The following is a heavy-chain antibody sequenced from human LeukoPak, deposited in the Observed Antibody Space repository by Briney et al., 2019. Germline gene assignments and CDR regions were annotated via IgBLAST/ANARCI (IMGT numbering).Heavy chain of an antibody. Sequence: VASVNVSCTASGYTFTIYGISWVRQAPGQGLEWMGWISAYNGSTNYAQKLQGRVTMTTDTSTSTAYMELRSLRSDDTAVYYCARGVGATKGGFDPWGQGTLVTVTS. J-gene: IGHJ5*02. V-gene: IGHV1-18*01. CDR1: GYTFTIYG. CDR3: ARGVGATKGGFDP. CDR2: ISAYNGST. D-gene: IGHD1-26*01.